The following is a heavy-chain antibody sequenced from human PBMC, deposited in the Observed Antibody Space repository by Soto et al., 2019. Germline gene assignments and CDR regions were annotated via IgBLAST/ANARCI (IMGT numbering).Heavy chain of an antibody. CDR2: MNEDGGTR. Sequence: GGSLRLSCEASGFTFSSYWMHWVRQAPGKGLVWVSRMNEDGGTRDYADSVKGRFTISRDNAKNTLYLQMNSLRVEDTAVYYCASDLSGRADVWGQGTAVTVSS. V-gene: IGHV3-74*01. D-gene: IGHD3-10*01. CDR3: ASDLSGRADV. CDR1: GFTFSSYW. J-gene: IGHJ6*02.